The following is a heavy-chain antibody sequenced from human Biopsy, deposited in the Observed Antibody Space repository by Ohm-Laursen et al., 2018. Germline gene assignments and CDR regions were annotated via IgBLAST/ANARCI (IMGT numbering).Heavy chain of an antibody. Sequence: SLRLSCAAVGLTFSDFSMNWVRQAPGKGLEWVSSIAIGSIYVYYADSVKGRFTISRDNAKNSLYLQMNSLRVEDTAVYYCARWDCWGQGTLVTVSS. J-gene: IGHJ4*02. D-gene: IGHD3/OR15-3a*01. CDR1: GLTFSDFS. CDR2: IAIGSIYV. CDR3: ARWDC. V-gene: IGHV3-21*01.